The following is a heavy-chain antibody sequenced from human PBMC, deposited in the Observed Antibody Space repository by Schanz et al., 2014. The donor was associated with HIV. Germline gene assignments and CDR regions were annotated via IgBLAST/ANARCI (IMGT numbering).Heavy chain of an antibody. Sequence: QVQLVESGGGVVQPGRSLRLSCVASGFTFNSYAMHWVRQAPGKGREWETVISNDGSNKYYTDSVKGRFTISRDNSKNTLYLQMNSLRAEDTAVYYCARMEQLIIGYYYGMDVWGQGTTVTVSS. D-gene: IGHD3-16*01. J-gene: IGHJ6*02. V-gene: IGHV3-30-3*01. CDR2: ISNDGSNK. CDR1: GFTFNSYA. CDR3: ARMEQLIIGYYYGMDV.